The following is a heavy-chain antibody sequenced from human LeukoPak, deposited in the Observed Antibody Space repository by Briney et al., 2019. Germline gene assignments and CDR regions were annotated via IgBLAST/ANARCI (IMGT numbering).Heavy chain of an antibody. CDR1: GGSFSDYY. Sequence: PSETLSLTCAVYGGSFSDYYWSWIRQPPGKGLEWIGEINPSGSTNYNPSLKSRVTLSIDTSKNHFSLNLNPVTAADTAVYYCATRDVWGQGTSVTVSS. CDR3: ATRDV. J-gene: IGHJ6*02. CDR2: INPSGST. V-gene: IGHV4-34*01.